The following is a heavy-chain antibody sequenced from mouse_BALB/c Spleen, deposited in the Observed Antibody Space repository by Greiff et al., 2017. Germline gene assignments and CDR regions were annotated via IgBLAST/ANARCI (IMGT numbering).Heavy chain of an antibody. CDR3: ARGYGNYDYFDY. V-gene: IGHV5-6-5*01. CDR2: ISSGGST. D-gene: IGHD2-10*02. J-gene: IGHJ2*01. CDR1: GFTFSSYA. Sequence: EVHLVESGGGLVKPGGSLKLSCAASGFTFSSYAMSWVRQTPEKRLEWVASISSGGSTYYPDSVKGRFTISRDNARNILYLQMSSLRSEDTAMYYCARGYGNYDYFDYWGQGTTLTVSS.